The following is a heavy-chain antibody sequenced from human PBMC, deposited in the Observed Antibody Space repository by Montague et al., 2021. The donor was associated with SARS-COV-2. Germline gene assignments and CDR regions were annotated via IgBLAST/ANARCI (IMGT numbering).Heavy chain of an antibody. J-gene: IGHJ6*02. CDR1: GDSVSSNSAA. Sequence: CAISGDSVSSNSAAWNWIRQSPSRGLEWLGRTYYRSKWYNDYAVSVKSRITINPDTSKNQFSLQLNSVTPEDTAVYYSARDTRIQLWFDRDYYYGMDVWGQGTTVTVSS. CDR3: ARDTRIQLWFDRDYYYGMDV. D-gene: IGHD5-18*01. V-gene: IGHV6-1*01. CDR2: TYYRSKWYN.